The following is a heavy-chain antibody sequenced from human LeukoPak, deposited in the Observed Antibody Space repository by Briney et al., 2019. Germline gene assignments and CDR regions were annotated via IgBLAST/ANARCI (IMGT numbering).Heavy chain of an antibody. CDR2: INPSGGRT. V-gene: IGHV1-46*01. J-gene: IGHJ6*02. Sequence: ASVKVSCKASGYTFTSYYMHWVRQAPGQGLEWMGVINPSGGRTNYAHTFQGRVTMTRDTSTSKVYMELSSLRSEDTAVYYCARESGSRNYDFWSGYYRSPNYYYYGMDVWGQGTTVTVSS. CDR1: GYTFTSYY. D-gene: IGHD3-3*01. CDR3: ARESGSRNYDFWSGYYRSPNYYYYGMDV.